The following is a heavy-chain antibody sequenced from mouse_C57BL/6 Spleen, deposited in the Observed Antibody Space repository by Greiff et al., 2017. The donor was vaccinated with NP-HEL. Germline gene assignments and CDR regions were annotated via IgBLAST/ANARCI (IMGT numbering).Heavy chain of an antibody. D-gene: IGHD2-2*01. Sequence: VQLKESGGGLVKPGGSLKLSCAASGFTFSDYGMHWVRQAPEKGLEWVAYISSGSSTIYYADTVKGRFTISRDNAKNTLFLQMTSLRSEDTAMYYCARVYYGYGGYFDVWGTGTTVTVSS. J-gene: IGHJ1*03. CDR3: ARVYYGYGGYFDV. V-gene: IGHV5-17*01. CDR2: ISSGSSTI. CDR1: GFTFSDYG.